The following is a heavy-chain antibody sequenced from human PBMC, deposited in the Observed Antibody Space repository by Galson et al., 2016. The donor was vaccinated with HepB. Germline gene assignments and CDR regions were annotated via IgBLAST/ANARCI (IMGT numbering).Heavy chain of an antibody. CDR1: GYTFRSYW. CDR2: VYPAGSDT. Sequence: QSGAEVKKPGESLRISCKGSGYTFRSYWIGWVRQMPGKGLEWMGIVYPAGSDTRYSPSFQGQVTVSVDQSTSTASLQWSSLKDSDTAMYYCATTPYNAPNYYPSCWGQGTLVTVSS. J-gene: IGHJ4*02. CDR3: ATTPYNAPNYYPSC. V-gene: IGHV5-51*01. D-gene: IGHD3-22*01.